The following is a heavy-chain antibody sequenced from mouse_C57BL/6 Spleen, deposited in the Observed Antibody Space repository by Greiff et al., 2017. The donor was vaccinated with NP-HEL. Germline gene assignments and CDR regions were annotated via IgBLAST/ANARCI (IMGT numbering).Heavy chain of an antibody. Sequence: QVQLQQPGAELVKPGASVKLSCKASGYTFTSYWMQWVKQRPGQGLEWIGEIDPSDSYTNYNQKFKGKATLTVDTSSSTAYMQLSSLTSEDSAVYYCCSNYLAYWGQGTLVTVSA. J-gene: IGHJ3*01. D-gene: IGHD2-5*01. CDR2: IDPSDSYT. CDR3: CSNYLAY. CDR1: GYTFTSYW. V-gene: IGHV1-50*01.